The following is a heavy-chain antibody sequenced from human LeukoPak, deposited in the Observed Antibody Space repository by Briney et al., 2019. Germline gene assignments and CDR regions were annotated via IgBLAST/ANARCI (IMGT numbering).Heavy chain of an antibody. V-gene: IGHV1-69*05. Sequence: SVKVSCKASGGTFSSYAISWVRQAPGQGLEWMGRIIPIFGTANYAQKFHGRVTITTDESTSTAYMELSSLRSEDTAVYYCARDGYSSGWSVRGFDYWGQGTLVTVSS. J-gene: IGHJ4*02. CDR3: ARDGYSSGWSVRGFDY. D-gene: IGHD6-19*01. CDR2: IIPIFGTA. CDR1: GGTFSSYA.